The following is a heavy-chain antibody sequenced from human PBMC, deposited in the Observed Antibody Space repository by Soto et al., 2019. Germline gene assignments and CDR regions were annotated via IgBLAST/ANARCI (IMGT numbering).Heavy chain of an antibody. D-gene: IGHD6-13*01. CDR2: IYWDDDK. V-gene: IGHV2-5*02. CDR1: GFSLSTSGVG. CDR3: ALSTHSEIAAAGTWFDY. J-gene: IGHJ4*02. Sequence: QITLKESGPTLVKPTQTLTLTCTFSGFSLSTSGVGVGWIRQPPGKALEWLALIYWDDDKRYSPSLKSRLTISKETSKNQVVLTMPYIDPVETAAYFSALSTHSEIAAAGTWFDYWGEGNLVTVSS.